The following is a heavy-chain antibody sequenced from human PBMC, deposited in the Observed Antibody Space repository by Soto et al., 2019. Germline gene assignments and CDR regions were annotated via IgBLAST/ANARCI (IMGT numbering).Heavy chain of an antibody. D-gene: IGHD5-18*01. V-gene: IGHV1-24*01. CDR1: GYTLTELS. Sequence: ASVKVSCKVSGYTLTELSMHWVRQAPGKGLEWMGGFDPEDGETIYAQKFQGRVTMTEDTSTDTAYMELSSLRAEDTAGYYCVKTLQYSYGLPHWGQGTLVTVSS. J-gene: IGHJ4*02. CDR2: FDPEDGET. CDR3: VKTLQYSYGLPH.